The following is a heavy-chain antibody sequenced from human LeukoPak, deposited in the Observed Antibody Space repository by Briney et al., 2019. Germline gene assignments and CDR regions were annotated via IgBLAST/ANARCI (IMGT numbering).Heavy chain of an antibody. Sequence: SETLSLTCAVYGGSFSGYYWSWIRQPPGKGLEWIGEINHSGSTKCNPSLKSRVTISVDKSKNQFSLKLSSVTAADTAVYCCARLVAGAEDAFDIWGQGTMVTVSS. D-gene: IGHD6-19*01. CDR2: INHSGST. CDR1: GGSFSGYY. J-gene: IGHJ3*02. CDR3: ARLVAGAEDAFDI. V-gene: IGHV4-34*01.